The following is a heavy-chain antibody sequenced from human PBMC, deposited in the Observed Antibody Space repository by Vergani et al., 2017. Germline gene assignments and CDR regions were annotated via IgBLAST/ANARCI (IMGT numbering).Heavy chain of an antibody. Sequence: QVQLVQSGAEVKKPGASVKVSCKASGYTFTSYDINWVRQATGQGLEWMGWRNPNSGNTGYAQKFQGRVTMTRNTSISTAYMELSSLRAEDTAVYYCARGRGRVVVTLKGWFDPWGQGTLVTVSS. CDR2: RNPNSGNT. D-gene: IGHD2-21*02. CDR1: GYTFTSYD. J-gene: IGHJ5*02. V-gene: IGHV1-8*01. CDR3: ARGRGRVVVTLKGWFDP.